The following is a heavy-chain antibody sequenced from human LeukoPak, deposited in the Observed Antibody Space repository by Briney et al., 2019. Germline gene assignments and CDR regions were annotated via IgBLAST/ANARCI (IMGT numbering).Heavy chain of an antibody. CDR1: GYSISSGYY. V-gene: IGHV4-38-2*02. Sequence: SETLSLTCTVSGYSISSGYYWGWIRQPPGKGLEWIGSIYHSGSTYYNPSLKSRVTISVDTSKNQFSLKLSSVTAADTAVYYCASKIYGSGSYFSHHSWFDPWGQGTLVTVSS. CDR2: IYHSGST. D-gene: IGHD3-10*01. CDR3: ASKIYGSGSYFSHHSWFDP. J-gene: IGHJ5*02.